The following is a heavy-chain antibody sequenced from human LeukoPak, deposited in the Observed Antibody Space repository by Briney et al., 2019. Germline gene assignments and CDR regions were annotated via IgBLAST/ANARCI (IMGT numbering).Heavy chain of an antibody. CDR1: GGSISSGGYY. Sequence: SQTLSLTCTVSGGSISSGGYYWSWIRQHPGKGLEWIGYIYYSGSTYYNPSLKSRVTISVDTSKNQFSLKLSSVTAADTAVYYCARARFPRYDSSGYALTTWGQGTLVTVSS. CDR3: ARARFPRYDSSGYALTT. V-gene: IGHV4-31*03. J-gene: IGHJ5*02. CDR2: IYYSGST. D-gene: IGHD3-22*01.